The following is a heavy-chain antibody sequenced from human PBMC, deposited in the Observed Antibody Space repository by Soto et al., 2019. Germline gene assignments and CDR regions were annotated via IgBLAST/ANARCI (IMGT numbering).Heavy chain of an antibody. CDR2: ISGSGGST. V-gene: IGHV3-23*01. Sequence: GGSLRLSCAASGFTFSSYAMSWVRQAPGKGLEWVSAISGSGGSTYYADSVKGRFTISRDNSKNTLYLQMNSLRAEDTAVYYCAKDQGTHSSSSPRWLDPWGPGTLLTVYS. CDR1: GFTFSSYA. CDR3: AKDQGTHSSSSPRWLDP. D-gene: IGHD6-6*01. J-gene: IGHJ5*02.